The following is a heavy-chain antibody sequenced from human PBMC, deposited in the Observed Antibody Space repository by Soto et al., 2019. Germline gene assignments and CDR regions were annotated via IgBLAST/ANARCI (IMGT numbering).Heavy chain of an antibody. V-gene: IGHV3-30*18. Sequence: QVQLVESGGGVVQPGRSLRLSCAASGFTFSSYGMHWVRQAPGKGLERVAVISYDGSNKYYADSVKGRFTISRDNSKNTLYLQMNSLRAEDTAVYYCAKEVAGGYYYYGMDVWGQGTTVTVSS. CDR3: AKEVAGGYYYYGMDV. J-gene: IGHJ6*02. CDR1: GFTFSSYG. D-gene: IGHD2-15*01. CDR2: ISYDGSNK.